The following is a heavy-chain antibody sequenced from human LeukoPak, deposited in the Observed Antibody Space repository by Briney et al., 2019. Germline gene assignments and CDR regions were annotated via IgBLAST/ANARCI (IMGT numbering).Heavy chain of an antibody. V-gene: IGHV3-30*18. Sequence: GGSLRLSCAASGFTFSSYGRHRVRQAPGKGLEWVAVISYDGSNKYYADSVKGRFTISRDNSKDTLYLQTNSLRAEDTAVYYCAEDANNWNYADYYFDYWGQGTLVTVSS. CDR2: ISYDGSNK. J-gene: IGHJ4*02. D-gene: IGHD1-7*01. CDR3: AEDANNWNYADYYFDY. CDR1: GFTFSSYG.